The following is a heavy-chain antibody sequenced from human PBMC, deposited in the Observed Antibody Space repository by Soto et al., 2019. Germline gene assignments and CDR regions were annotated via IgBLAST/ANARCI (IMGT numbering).Heavy chain of an antibody. Sequence: LRLSCAAFGLTISGKKYVAWVRQAPGKGLEWVSALYDVDGSFYADSVKGRFTTSSDSSKTTVYLQINDLRPDDTAVYYCATWHEREHAYDVWGQGTTVTVSS. D-gene: IGHD1-1*01. CDR2: LYDVDGS. V-gene: IGHV3-53*01. J-gene: IGHJ3*01. CDR1: GLTISGKKY. CDR3: ATWHEREHAYDV.